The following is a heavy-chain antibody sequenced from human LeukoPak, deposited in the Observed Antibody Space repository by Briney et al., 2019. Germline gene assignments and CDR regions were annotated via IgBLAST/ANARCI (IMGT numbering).Heavy chain of an antibody. CDR3: AKGGEKWELHIGTIDY. J-gene: IGHJ4*02. V-gene: IGHV3-30*18. CDR2: ISYDGSNK. D-gene: IGHD1-26*01. Sequence: GGSLRLSCAASGFTFSNYGMHWVRQAPGKGLEWVAVISYDGSNKYYADSVKGRFTISRDNSKNTLYLQMNSLRAEDTAVYYCAKGGEKWELHIGTIDYWGQGTLVTVSS. CDR1: GFTFSNYG.